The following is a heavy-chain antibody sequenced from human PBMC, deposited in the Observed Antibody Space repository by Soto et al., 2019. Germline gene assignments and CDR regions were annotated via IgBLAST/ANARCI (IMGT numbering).Heavy chain of an antibody. Sequence: QVQLVQSGAEVKKPGASVRLSCKASGYTFTNYPVHWVRQAPGQRLEWVGWINTDNGDTKYSQNFQGSVIITRDTSATTAYMELSSLRSGDTALYYCARDRGYFDHWGQGTLVTVSS. CDR3: ARDRGYFDH. V-gene: IGHV1-3*04. D-gene: IGHD3-10*01. CDR1: GYTFTNYP. J-gene: IGHJ4*02. CDR2: INTDNGDT.